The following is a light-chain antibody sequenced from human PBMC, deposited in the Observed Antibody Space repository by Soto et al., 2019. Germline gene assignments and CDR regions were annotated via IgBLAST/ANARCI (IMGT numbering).Light chain of an antibody. CDR1: QSISSY. CDR2: AAS. J-gene: IGKJ5*01. Sequence: ILITQSPPSLFPSLGGSLRITFVASQSISSYLNWYQQKPGKAPKLLISAASSLQSGVPSRFRGSGSGTDLTLTISSLQPEDFATYYCQQSYSTPITFGQGTRLEI. V-gene: IGKV1-39*01. CDR3: QQSYSTPIT.